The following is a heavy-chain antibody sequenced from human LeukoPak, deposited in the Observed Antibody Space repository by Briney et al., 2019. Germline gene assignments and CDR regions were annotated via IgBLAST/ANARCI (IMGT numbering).Heavy chain of an antibody. J-gene: IGHJ4*02. D-gene: IGHD4-11*01. V-gene: IGHV4-39*01. CDR1: GDSISSSVYY. CDR2: IYYSGST. Sequence: PSETLSLTCTVSGDSISSSVYYWGWIRQPPGKGLEWIGTIYYSGSTYYNPSLKSRVTISVDTSKNQFSLKLSSVTAADTAVYYCARLVSNYQTPAGYWGQGTLVTVSS. CDR3: ARLVSNYQTPAGY.